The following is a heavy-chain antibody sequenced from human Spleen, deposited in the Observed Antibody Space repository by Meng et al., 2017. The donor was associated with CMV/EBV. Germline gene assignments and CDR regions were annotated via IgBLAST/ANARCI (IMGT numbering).Heavy chain of an antibody. Sequence: VQLVESGGGLVKPGGSLRLSCAASGFSCSDYYMSWIRQAPGKGLEWVSYIGSRGTIVYYADSVKGRFTVSRDNAKNSLYLQMDSLRAEDTAVYYCARVHYLGYYQYYYDHWGQGTLVTVSS. CDR1: GFSCSDYY. D-gene: IGHD1-26*01. CDR3: ARVHYLGYYQYYYDH. CDR2: IGSRGTIV. V-gene: IGHV3-11*01. J-gene: IGHJ4*02.